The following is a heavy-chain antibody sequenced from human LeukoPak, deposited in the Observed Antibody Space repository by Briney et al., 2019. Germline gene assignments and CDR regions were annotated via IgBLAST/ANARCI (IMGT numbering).Heavy chain of an antibody. V-gene: IGHV3-23*01. J-gene: IGHJ2*01. CDR2: ISGSGGST. CDR1: GFTFSKYA. D-gene: IGHD1-1*01. Sequence: HPGGSLRLSCAASGFTFSKYAMSWVRQVPEKGLEWVSGISGSGGSTYYADSVKGRFTISRDNSKNTLHLHINSLRAEDTALYYCGEWNSVYWYFDLWGRGTLVTVSS. CDR3: GEWNSVYWYFDL.